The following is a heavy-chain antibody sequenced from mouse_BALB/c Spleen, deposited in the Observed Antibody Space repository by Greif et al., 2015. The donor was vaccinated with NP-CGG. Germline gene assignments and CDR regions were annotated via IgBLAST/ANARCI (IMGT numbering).Heavy chain of an antibody. Sequence: EVQLQQSGPELVKPGASVKMSCKASGYTFTSYVMHWVKQKPGQGLEWIGYINPYNDGTKYNEKFKGKATLTPDKSSSTAYMELSSLTSEDSAVYYCAGITTVVDYYAMDYWGQGTSVTVSS. J-gene: IGHJ4*01. V-gene: IGHV1-14*01. CDR1: GYTFTSYV. CDR2: INPYNDGT. CDR3: AGITTVVDYYAMDY. D-gene: IGHD1-1*01.